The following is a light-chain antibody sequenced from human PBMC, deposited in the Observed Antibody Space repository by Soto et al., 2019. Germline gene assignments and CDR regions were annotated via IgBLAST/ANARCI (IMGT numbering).Light chain of an antibody. J-gene: IGKJ5*01. CDR2: AAS. V-gene: IGKV1-9*01. CDR1: QGIDTS. Sequence: ILFTQSPSSRSASVGDRVTITCRASQGIDTSLAWYQQKPGKAPKLLIYAASHFQSGVRSVFSGSGSGTHFTLTISSLQPEDFATYYCQQLHGYPITFGQGTRLEIK. CDR3: QQLHGYPIT.